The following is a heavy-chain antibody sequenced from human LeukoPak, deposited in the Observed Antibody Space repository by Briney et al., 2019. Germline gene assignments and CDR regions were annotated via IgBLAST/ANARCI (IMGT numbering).Heavy chain of an antibody. Sequence: SETLSLTCAVYGGSFSGYYWSWIRQPPGKGLEWIGEINHSGSTNYNPSLKSRVTISVDTSKNQFSLKLSPVTAADTAVYYCARGPYYYGSGSPIDYWGQGTLVTVSS. CDR1: GGSFSGYY. CDR3: ARGPYYYGSGSPIDY. J-gene: IGHJ4*02. CDR2: INHSGST. V-gene: IGHV4-34*01. D-gene: IGHD3-10*01.